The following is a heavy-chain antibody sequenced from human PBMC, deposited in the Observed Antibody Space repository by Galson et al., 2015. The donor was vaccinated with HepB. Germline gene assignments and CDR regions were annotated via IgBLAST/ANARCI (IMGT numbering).Heavy chain of an antibody. CDR3: ARAESDGYNPSYYYMDV. J-gene: IGHJ6*03. Sequence: SLRLSCAASGFTFSDYYMSWIRQAPGKGLEWVSYISSSSSSYTNYADSVKGRFTISRDNAKNSLYLQMNSLRAEDTAVYYCARAESDGYNPSYYYMDVWGKGTTVTVSS. D-gene: IGHD5-24*01. V-gene: IGHV3-11*06. CDR1: GFTFSDYY. CDR2: ISSSSSSYT.